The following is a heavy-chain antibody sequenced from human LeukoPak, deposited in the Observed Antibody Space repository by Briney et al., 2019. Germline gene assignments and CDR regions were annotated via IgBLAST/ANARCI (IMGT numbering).Heavy chain of an antibody. Sequence: ASVKVSCKASGYTFTSYGVSWVRQAPGQGLEWMGWISAYNGNTNYAQKLQGRVTMTTDTSTSTAYMELRSLRSDDTAVYYCARDGGYYSNFYFDYWGQGTLVTVSS. CDR2: ISAYNGNT. CDR3: ARDGGYYSNFYFDY. CDR1: GYTFTSYG. V-gene: IGHV1-18*01. D-gene: IGHD4-11*01. J-gene: IGHJ4*02.